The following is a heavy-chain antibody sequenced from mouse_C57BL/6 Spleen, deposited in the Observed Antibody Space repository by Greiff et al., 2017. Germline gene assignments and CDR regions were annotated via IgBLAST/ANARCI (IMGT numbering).Heavy chain of an antibody. J-gene: IGHJ2*01. CDR3: ARGGYDGDFDY. D-gene: IGHD2-3*01. Sequence: QVQLQQPGAELVMPGASVKLSCKASGYTFTSYWMHWVKQRPGQGLEWIGEIDPSDSYTNYNQKFKGKSTLTVDKSSSTAYMQLSSLTSEDSAVYYCARGGYDGDFDYWGQGTTLTVSS. CDR1: GYTFTSYW. CDR2: IDPSDSYT. V-gene: IGHV1-69*01.